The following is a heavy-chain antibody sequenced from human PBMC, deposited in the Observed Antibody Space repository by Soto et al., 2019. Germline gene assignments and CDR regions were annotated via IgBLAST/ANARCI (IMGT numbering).Heavy chain of an antibody. CDR2: IYYSGST. Sequence: SETLSLTCTVSGGSISSYYWSWIRQPPGKGLEWIGYIYYSGSTNYNPSLKSRVTISVDTSKNQFSLKLSSVTAADTAVYYCARHARFGYPEEVYYYMDVWGKGTTVTVSS. V-gene: IGHV4-59*08. CDR1: GGSISSYY. D-gene: IGHD3-10*02. CDR3: ARHARFGYPEEVYYYMDV. J-gene: IGHJ6*03.